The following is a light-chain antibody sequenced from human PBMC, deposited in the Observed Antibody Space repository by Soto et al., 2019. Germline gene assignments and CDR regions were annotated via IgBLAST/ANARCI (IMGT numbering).Light chain of an antibody. CDR1: QSVSSK. J-gene: IGKJ4*01. V-gene: IGKV3-15*01. CDR3: QQYNNWPLT. CDR2: GAS. Sequence: EIVMTQSTATLSVSRGERATLSCRASQSVSSKVAWYQQKLGKAPRLLIYGASTSATGIPARFSGSGSGTEFILTISRLQSEDFAVYYCQQYNNWPLTFGGVTKVEIK.